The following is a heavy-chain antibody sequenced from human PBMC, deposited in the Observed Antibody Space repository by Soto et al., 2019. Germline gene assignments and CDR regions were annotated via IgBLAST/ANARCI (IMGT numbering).Heavy chain of an antibody. CDR2: IYYSGST. J-gene: IGHJ5*02. CDR1: GGSISSSSYY. V-gene: IGHV4-39*01. CDR3: ARGFLYYDYNWFDP. Sequence: SETLSLTCTVSGGSISSSSYYWGWIRQPPGKGLEWIGSIYYSGSTYYNPSLKSRVTISVDTSKNQFSLKLSSVTAADTAVYYCARGFLYYDYNWFDPWGQGTLVTVSS. D-gene: IGHD3-3*01.